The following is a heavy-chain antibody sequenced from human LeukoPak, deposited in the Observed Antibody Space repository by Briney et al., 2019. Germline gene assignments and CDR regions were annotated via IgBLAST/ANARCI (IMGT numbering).Heavy chain of an antibody. D-gene: IGHD7-27*01. J-gene: IGHJ4*02. CDR3: ARQLNWAFDY. V-gene: IGHV4-39*01. CDR1: GGSISSGGYY. Sequence: SQTLSLTCTVSGGSISSGGYYWGWIRQPPGKGLEWIGYIYYSGSTYYNPSLKSRVTISVDTSKNQFSLKLSSVTAADTAVYYCARQLNWAFDYWGLGTLVTVSS. CDR2: IYYSGST.